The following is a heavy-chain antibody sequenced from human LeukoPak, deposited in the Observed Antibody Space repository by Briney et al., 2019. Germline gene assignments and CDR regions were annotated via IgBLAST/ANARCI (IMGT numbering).Heavy chain of an antibody. D-gene: IGHD6-19*01. CDR2: FFYSGST. V-gene: IGHV4-39*01. Sequence: SETLSLTCTVSGGSVSSDNYYWGWIRQPPGKGLEWIGNFFYSGSTYYSPSLKSRVTISVDTSKNQFSLKLSSVTAADTAVYYCARHLRSSGWHPNYWGPGTLVTVSS. CDR1: GGSVSSDNYY. J-gene: IGHJ4*02. CDR3: ARHLRSSGWHPNY.